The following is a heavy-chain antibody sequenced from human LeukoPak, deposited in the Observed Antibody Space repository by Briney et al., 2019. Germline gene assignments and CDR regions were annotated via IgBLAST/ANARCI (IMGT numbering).Heavy chain of an antibody. CDR3: AKASRYSYGVQYYYCGMDV. Sequence: GGSLRLSCAASGFTFSSYGMHWVRQAPGKGLEWVAVISYDGSNKYYADSVKGRFTISRDNSKNTLYLQMNSLRAEDTAVYYCAKASRYSYGVQYYYCGMDVWGKGTTVTVSS. CDR1: GFTFSSYG. D-gene: IGHD5-18*01. CDR2: ISYDGSNK. V-gene: IGHV3-30*18. J-gene: IGHJ6*04.